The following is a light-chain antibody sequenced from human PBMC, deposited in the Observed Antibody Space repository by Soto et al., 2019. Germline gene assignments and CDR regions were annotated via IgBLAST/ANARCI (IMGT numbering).Light chain of an antibody. CDR1: SSDVGGYNY. J-gene: IGLJ1*01. V-gene: IGLV2-14*01. Sequence: QSVLTQPASVSGSPGQSITNSCTGTSSDVGGYNYVSWYQQHPGKAPKLMIYDVSNRPSGVSNRFSGSKSGNTASLTISGLQAEDEADYYCSSYTSSSTLVVFGTGTKLTVL. CDR3: SSYTSSSTLVV. CDR2: DVS.